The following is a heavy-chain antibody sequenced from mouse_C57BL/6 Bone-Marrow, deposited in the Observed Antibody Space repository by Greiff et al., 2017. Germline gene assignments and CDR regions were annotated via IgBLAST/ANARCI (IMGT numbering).Heavy chain of an antibody. CDR2: TFYSGIT. V-gene: IGHV3-3*01. CDR3: AGDYYGSSYRWYFDV. CDR1: GFSINSDCY. J-gene: IGHJ1*03. Sequence: EVQLVESGPSLVRPSQTLSLTCTVTGFSINSDCYWIWIRQFPGNKLEYIGYTFYSGITYYNPSLESRTYITRDTSKNQFSLKLSSVTTEDTATYYCAGDYYGSSYRWYFDVWGTGTTVTVSS. D-gene: IGHD1-1*01.